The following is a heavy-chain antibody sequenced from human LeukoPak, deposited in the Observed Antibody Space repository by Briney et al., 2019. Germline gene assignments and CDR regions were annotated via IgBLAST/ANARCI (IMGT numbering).Heavy chain of an antibody. Sequence: GASVKVSCKASGYTFTSYYMHWVRQAPGQGLEWMGIINPSGGSTSYAQKFQGRVTMTRDTSTSTVYMELSSLRSEDTAVYYCARDRFPGTSIVDAFDIWGQGTMVTVPS. CDR3: ARDRFPGTSIVDAFDI. V-gene: IGHV1-46*01. J-gene: IGHJ3*02. CDR2: INPSGGST. D-gene: IGHD1-7*01. CDR1: GYTFTSYY.